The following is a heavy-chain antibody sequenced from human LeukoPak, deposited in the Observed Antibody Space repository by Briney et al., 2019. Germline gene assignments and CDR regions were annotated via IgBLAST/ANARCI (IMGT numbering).Heavy chain of an antibody. CDR2: IYYSGST. Sequence: PSETLSLTCTVSGGSISSYYWSWIRQPPGKGLEWIGYIYYSGSTNYNPSLKSRVTISVDTSKNQFSLKLSSVTAADTAVYYCARSSRYYDSSGFGIDAFDIWGQGTMVTVSS. CDR1: GGSISSYY. V-gene: IGHV4-59*12. D-gene: IGHD3-22*01. J-gene: IGHJ3*02. CDR3: ARSSRYYDSSGFGIDAFDI.